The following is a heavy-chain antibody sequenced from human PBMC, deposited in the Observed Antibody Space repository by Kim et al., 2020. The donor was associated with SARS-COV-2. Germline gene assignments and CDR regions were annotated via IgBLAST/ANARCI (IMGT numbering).Heavy chain of an antibody. Sequence: AQKVQGRVTITADESTSTAYMELSSRRSEDTAVYYCARYYSGSFHPFDYWGQGTLVTVSS. V-gene: IGHV1-69*01. D-gene: IGHD1-26*01. J-gene: IGHJ4*02. CDR3: ARYYSGSFHPFDY.